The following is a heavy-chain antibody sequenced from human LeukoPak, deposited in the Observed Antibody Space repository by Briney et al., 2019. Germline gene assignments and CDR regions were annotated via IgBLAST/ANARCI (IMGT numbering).Heavy chain of an antibody. CDR1: GFAFSSYS. Sequence: GGSLRLSCAASGFAFSSYSMNWVRQAPGKGLEWVSYISSSSSTIYYADSVKGRFTISRDNAKNSLYLQMNSLRAEDTAVYYCAREGYDFWGVYMDVWGKGTTVTVSS. D-gene: IGHD3-3*01. J-gene: IGHJ6*03. V-gene: IGHV3-48*01. CDR3: AREGYDFWGVYMDV. CDR2: ISSSSSTI.